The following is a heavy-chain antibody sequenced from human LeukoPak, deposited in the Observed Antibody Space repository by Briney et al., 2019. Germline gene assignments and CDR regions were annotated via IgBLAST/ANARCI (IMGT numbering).Heavy chain of an antibody. CDR3: ARCQYNSSPDF. J-gene: IGHJ4*02. CDR2: ISPTSDYT. Sequence: PGGYLRLSCAASGFTFIDYSMSWIRQAPGQGLEWVSYISPTSDYTSYTDSMKGRFTIFRDNAKNSLFLQMNSLRVEDTAAYYCARCQYNSSPDFWGQGTLVTVSS. D-gene: IGHD6-13*01. CDR1: GFTFIDYS. V-gene: IGHV3-11*03.